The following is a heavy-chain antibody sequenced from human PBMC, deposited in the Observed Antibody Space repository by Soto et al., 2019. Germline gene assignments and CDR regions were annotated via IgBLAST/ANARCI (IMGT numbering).Heavy chain of an antibody. CDR2: IYYTGAT. D-gene: IGHD6-25*01. Sequence: QVELQESGPRLVKSSATLSLTCEVSSGSISTGNWWSWVRQLPGKGLEWIGEIYYTGATNYNPSLKSRVTMTIDKSKDQFSLFLTSATAADTAVYYCSRVFSSGSGCMSYFDFWGQGILVSVSS. J-gene: IGHJ4*02. V-gene: IGHV4-4*02. CDR1: SGSISTGNW. CDR3: SRVFSSGSGCMSYFDF.